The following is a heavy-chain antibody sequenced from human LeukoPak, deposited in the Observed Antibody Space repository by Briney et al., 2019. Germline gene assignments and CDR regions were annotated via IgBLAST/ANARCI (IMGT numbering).Heavy chain of an antibody. J-gene: IGHJ4*02. Sequence: GGSLRLSCAASGFTFSRYWMHWVRQAPGKGLVWVSRINSDGISTTYADSVKGRFTISRDNAKNTLYLQMNSLRAEDTAVYYCARGIPWGAFDYWGQGTLVTVSS. V-gene: IGHV3-74*01. CDR3: ARGIPWGAFDY. CDR2: INSDGIST. D-gene: IGHD1-26*01. CDR1: GFTFSRYW.